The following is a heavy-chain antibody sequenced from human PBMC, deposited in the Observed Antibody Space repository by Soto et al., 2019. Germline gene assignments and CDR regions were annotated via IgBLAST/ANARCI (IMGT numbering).Heavy chain of an antibody. Sequence: QVQLQQWGAGLLKPSETLSLTCAVYGGSFSGYYWSWIRQPPGKGLEWIGEINHSGSTNYNPSLKSRVTISVDTSKNQFSLKLSSVTAADTAVYYCARGRMVRGVIFDYWGQGTLVTVSS. D-gene: IGHD3-10*01. CDR3: ARGRMVRGVIFDY. J-gene: IGHJ4*02. CDR1: GGSFSGYY. V-gene: IGHV4-34*01. CDR2: INHSGST.